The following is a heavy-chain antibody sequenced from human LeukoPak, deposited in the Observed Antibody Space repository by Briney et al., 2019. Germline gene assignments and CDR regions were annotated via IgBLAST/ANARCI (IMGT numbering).Heavy chain of an antibody. D-gene: IGHD1-26*01. V-gene: IGHV3-21*01. J-gene: IGHJ4*02. CDR3: ARVRVGATAKGHYFDY. CDR2: ISGSSSYI. CDR1: GFTFSSFS. Sequence: GGSLRLSCAASGFTFSSFSMNWVRQAPGKGLEWVSSISGSSSYIYYADSVKGRFTISRHNAKNSLYLHMDSLRPEDMAVYYCARVRVGATAKGHYFDYWGQGTLVTVSS.